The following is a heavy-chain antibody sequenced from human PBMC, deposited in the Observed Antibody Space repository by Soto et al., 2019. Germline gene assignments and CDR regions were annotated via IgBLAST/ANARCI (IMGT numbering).Heavy chain of an antibody. Sequence: VQLVQSGAEVKKPGSSVKVPCKAPGGTFSTYIISWVRQAPGQGLEWMGRIIPIPDITNYAQKFQGRVTITADKSTSTAYLELSSLRSEDTAVYYCARDRITTRGDAFDLWGQGTMVTVSS. CDR1: GGTFSTYI. CDR2: IIPIPDIT. CDR3: ARDRITTRGDAFDL. V-gene: IGHV1-69*08. D-gene: IGHD3-3*01. J-gene: IGHJ3*01.